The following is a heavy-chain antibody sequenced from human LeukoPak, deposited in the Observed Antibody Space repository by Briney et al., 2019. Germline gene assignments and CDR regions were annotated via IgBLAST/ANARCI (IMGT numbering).Heavy chain of an antibody. J-gene: IGHJ4*02. CDR2: INHSGST. Sequence: PSETLSLTCAVYGGSFSGYYWSWIRQPPGKGLEWIGEINHSGSTNYNPSLKSRVTISVDTSKNQFSLKLSSVTAADTAVYYCASLFYDVGDYWGQGTLVTVSS. V-gene: IGHV4-34*01. D-gene: IGHD2-21*01. CDR1: GGSFSGYY. CDR3: ASLFYDVGDY.